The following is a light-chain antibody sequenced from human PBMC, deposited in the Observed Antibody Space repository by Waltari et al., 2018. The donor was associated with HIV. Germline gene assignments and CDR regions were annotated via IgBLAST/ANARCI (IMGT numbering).Light chain of an antibody. CDR2: YDS. CDR3: QVWDSSSDLSWV. J-gene: IGLJ3*02. Sequence: SYVLTQPPSVSVAPGKTARITCGGNNIGSKSVHWYQQKPGQAPVLVIYYDSDRPSGIPERFSGSNSGNTATLTISRVEAGDEADYYCQVWDSSSDLSWVFGGGTKLTVL. V-gene: IGLV3-21*04. CDR1: NIGSKS.